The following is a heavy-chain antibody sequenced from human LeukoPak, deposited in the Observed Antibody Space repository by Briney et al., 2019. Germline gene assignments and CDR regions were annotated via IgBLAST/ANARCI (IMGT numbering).Heavy chain of an antibody. CDR1: GYSFTSYW. D-gene: IGHD2-15*01. CDR3: ARQARGCSGGSCYSAIYY. V-gene: IGHV5-51*01. J-gene: IGHJ4*02. CDR2: IYPGDSDT. Sequence: GESLKISCKGSGYSFTSYWIGWVRQMPGKGLEWMGIIYPGDSDTRYSPSFQGQVTISADKSISTAYLQWSSLKASDTAMYYCARQARGCSGGSCYSAIYYWGQGTLVTVSS.